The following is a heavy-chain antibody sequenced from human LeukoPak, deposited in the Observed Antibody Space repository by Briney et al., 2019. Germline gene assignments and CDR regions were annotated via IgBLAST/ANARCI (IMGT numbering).Heavy chain of an antibody. CDR1: GFTFSSYS. J-gene: IGHJ4*02. D-gene: IGHD6-13*01. Sequence: PGGSLRLSCAASGFTFSSYSMNWVRQAPGKGLEGVSYISGGSSTIYYGDSGKGRFTISRDNAKKPLYLQMNSLRAKDPAVYYCAREGYSPYWGQGTLVTVSS. CDR2: ISGGSSTI. V-gene: IGHV3-48*01. CDR3: AREGYSPY.